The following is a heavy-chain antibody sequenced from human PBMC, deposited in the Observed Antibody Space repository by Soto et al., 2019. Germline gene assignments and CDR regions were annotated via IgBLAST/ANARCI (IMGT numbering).Heavy chain of an antibody. V-gene: IGHV4-39*01. Sequence: ETLSRTYNVSGGSVSTSRSYWAWIRKPPGKGLEWLANIFYSGSTYYNPSLASRVTVSVDTSKNEFSLKLRSVTAADTAVYYCARQPTTGDTDLWFDPWGQGTLVTVSS. CDR3: ARQPTTGDTDLWFDP. J-gene: IGHJ5*02. D-gene: IGHD2-21*01. CDR2: IFYSGST. CDR1: GGSVSTSRSY.